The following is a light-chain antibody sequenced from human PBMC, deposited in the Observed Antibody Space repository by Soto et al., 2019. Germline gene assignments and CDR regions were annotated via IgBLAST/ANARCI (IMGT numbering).Light chain of an antibody. CDR2: LNSDGSH. CDR3: QTWGTGNWV. V-gene: IGLV4-69*01. CDR1: SGHSSYA. J-gene: IGLJ3*02. Sequence: QSVLTQSPSASASLGASVKLTCTLSSGHSSYAIAWHQQQPEKGPRYLMKLNSDGSHSKGDGIPDRFSGSSSGAERYLTISSFQSEDEADYYCQTWGTGNWVFGGGTKVTVL.